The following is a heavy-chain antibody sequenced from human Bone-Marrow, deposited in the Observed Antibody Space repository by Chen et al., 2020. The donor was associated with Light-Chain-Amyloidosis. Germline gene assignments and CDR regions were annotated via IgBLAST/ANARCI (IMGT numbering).Heavy chain of an antibody. J-gene: IGHJ4*02. CDR1: GYTFPNYW. Sequence: EVQLEQSGPEVKKPGESLKISCKGSGYTFPNYWIGWVRQMPGKGLEWMGVIYPADSDARYSPSFEGQVTSSADKSITTAYLQWRGLKASDTAMYYCARRRDGYNFDYWGQGTLVTVSS. D-gene: IGHD5-12*01. CDR2: IYPADSDA. V-gene: IGHV5-51*01. CDR3: ARRRDGYNFDY.